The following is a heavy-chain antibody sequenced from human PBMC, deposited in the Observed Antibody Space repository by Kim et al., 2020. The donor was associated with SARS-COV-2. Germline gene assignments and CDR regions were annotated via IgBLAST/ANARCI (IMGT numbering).Heavy chain of an antibody. J-gene: IGHJ5*02. V-gene: IGHV3-21*01. CDR2: ISSSSSYI. Sequence: GGSLRLSCAASGFTFSSYTMNWVRQAPGKGLEWVSSISSSSSYIFYADSLKGRFTISRDNAKNSLYLQMNSLRAEDTAVYYCARGSKIVLRYFDSSNWFDPWGQGTLVTVSS. CDR3: ARGSKIVLRYFDSSNWFDP. CDR1: GFTFSSYT. D-gene: IGHD3-9*01.